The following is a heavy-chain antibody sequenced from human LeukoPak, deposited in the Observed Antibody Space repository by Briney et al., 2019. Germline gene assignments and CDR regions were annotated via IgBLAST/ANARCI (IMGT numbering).Heavy chain of an antibody. CDR3: ARTRWLQSLFDY. J-gene: IGHJ4*02. D-gene: IGHD5-24*01. V-gene: IGHV4-34*01. Sequence: SETLSLTCVVYGVSFSGYYWSWIRQPPGKGLEWIGEINHSGSTNYNPSLKSRVTISVDTSKNQFSLKLRSVTASDTAVYYCARTRWLQSLFDYWGQGTLVTVSS. CDR2: INHSGST. CDR1: GVSFSGYY.